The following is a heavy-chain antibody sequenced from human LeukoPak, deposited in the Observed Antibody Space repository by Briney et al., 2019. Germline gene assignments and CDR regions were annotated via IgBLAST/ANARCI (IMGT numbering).Heavy chain of an antibody. V-gene: IGHV3-23*01. CDR1: GCTFSRYA. CDR2: ISGSGDTT. J-gene: IGHJ4*02. D-gene: IGHD2-8*01. CDR3: AKDFGDCSNGVCYGKPFDY. Sequence: PGGSLRLSCAASGCTFSRYAMSWARQAPGKGLEWVSGISGSGDTTYYADPVKGRFTISRDNSKNTLYLQMNSLRAEDTAVYYCAKDFGDCSNGVCYGKPFDYWGQRTLVTASS.